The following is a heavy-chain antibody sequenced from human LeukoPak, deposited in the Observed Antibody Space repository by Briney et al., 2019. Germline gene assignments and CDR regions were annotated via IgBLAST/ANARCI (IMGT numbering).Heavy chain of an antibody. CDR1: RFTVSNNH. V-gene: IGHV3-66*01. J-gene: IGHJ4*02. Sequence: PGGSLRLSCVASRFTVSNNHMNWVRQAPGKGLEWVSVIYSGDNTYYADSVQGRFTISKDNSKNTLYLQMNSLRPEDTAVYFCARASRWLAFDNWGQGTLVTVSS. CDR2: IYSGDNT. CDR3: ARASRWLAFDN. D-gene: IGHD6-19*01.